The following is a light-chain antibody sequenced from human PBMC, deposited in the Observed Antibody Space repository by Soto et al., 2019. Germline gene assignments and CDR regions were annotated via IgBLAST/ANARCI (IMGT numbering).Light chain of an antibody. V-gene: IGLV3-1*01. CDR2: QDN. CDR3: QAWDSSTPYVV. J-gene: IGLJ2*01. CDR1: KLGDKY. Sequence: SYELTQPPSVSVSPGQTASISCSGDKLGDKYACWYQQKPGQSLVLVIYQDNNRPSGIPERFSGSNSGNTATLTISGTQAMDEADYYCQAWDSSTPYVVFGGVTKLTVL.